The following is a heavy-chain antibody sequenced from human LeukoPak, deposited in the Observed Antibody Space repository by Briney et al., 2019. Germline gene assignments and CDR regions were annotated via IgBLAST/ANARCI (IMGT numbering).Heavy chain of an antibody. Sequence: GGSLRLSCAASGFTFSSYGMHWVRQAPGKGLEWVAFIRYDGSNKYYADSVKGRFTISRDNSKNTLYLQMNSLRAEDTAVYYCAKAPTAGYSSSWYTTGWFDYWGQGTLVTVSS. CDR3: AKAPTAGYSSSWYTTGWFDY. J-gene: IGHJ4*02. CDR2: IRYDGSNK. CDR1: GFTFSSYG. D-gene: IGHD6-13*01. V-gene: IGHV3-30*02.